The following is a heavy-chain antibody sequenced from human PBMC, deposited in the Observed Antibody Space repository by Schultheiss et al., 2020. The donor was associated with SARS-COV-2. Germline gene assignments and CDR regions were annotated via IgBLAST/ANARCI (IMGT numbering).Heavy chain of an antibody. D-gene: IGHD6-19*01. V-gene: IGHV4-39*02. Sequence: SETLSLTCTVSGGSISSSSYYWGWIRQPPGKGLEWIGSIYHSGTTYYNPSLKSRVTISVDTSRNQFSLKLSSVTAADTAVYYCAREPSGWTRSGFDYWGQGALVTVSS. J-gene: IGHJ4*02. CDR2: IYHSGTT. CDR3: AREPSGWTRSGFDY. CDR1: GGSISSSSYY.